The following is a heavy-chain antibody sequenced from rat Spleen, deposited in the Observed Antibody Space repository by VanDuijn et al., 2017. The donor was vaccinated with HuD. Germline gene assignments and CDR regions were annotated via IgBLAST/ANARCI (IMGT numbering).Heavy chain of an antibody. CDR3: ARHGYTRYYFDY. CDR2: ISYDGGRN. J-gene: IGHJ2*01. V-gene: IGHV5-29*01. Sequence: EVKLVESGGGLVQPGRSLKLSCAASGFTFDDYGMAWVRQAPKNGLEWVASISYDGGRNFYRDSVKGRFTISRDNAKSSLYLQMDSLRSEDTATYYCARHGYTRYYFDYWGQGVMVTVSS. D-gene: IGHD1-9*01. CDR1: GFTFDDYG.